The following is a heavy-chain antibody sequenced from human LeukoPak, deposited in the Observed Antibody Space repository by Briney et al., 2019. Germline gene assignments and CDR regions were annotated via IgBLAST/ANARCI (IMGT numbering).Heavy chain of an antibody. CDR3: ARAGYSDY. Sequence: GGSLRLSCTASGFTFSSYGMHWVRQAPGKGLEWVAVISSDGSNEYYADSVKGRFTISRDNAKNSLYLQMNSLRAEDTAVYYCARAGYSDYWGQGTLVTVSS. J-gene: IGHJ4*02. D-gene: IGHD6-13*01. V-gene: IGHV3-30*03. CDR2: ISSDGSNE. CDR1: GFTFSSYG.